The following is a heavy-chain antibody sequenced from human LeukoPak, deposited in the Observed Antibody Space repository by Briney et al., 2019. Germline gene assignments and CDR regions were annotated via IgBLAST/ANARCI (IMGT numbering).Heavy chain of an antibody. D-gene: IGHD1-26*01. V-gene: IGHV4-59*01. Sequence: SETLSLICSVWGRSMSSYYWIWLRQPPGKGVAGVGYIYYCGRTNFNPSLKRRVTISVDTSKNQFSLKLSSVTAADTDVYYCARALLWFDPWGQGPLVTVSS. CDR2: IYYCGRT. CDR3: ARALLWFDP. CDR1: GRSMSSYY. J-gene: IGHJ5*02.